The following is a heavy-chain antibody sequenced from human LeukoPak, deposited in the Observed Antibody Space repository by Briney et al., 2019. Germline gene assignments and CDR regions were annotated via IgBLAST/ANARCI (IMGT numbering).Heavy chain of an antibody. CDR2: INHSGST. CDR3: ARHPNERKYYYGSGKYRKYYSYYYYMDV. Sequence: ASETLSLTCAVYGGSFSGYYWSWIRQPPGKGLEWIGEINHSGSTNYNPSLKSRVTISVDTSKNQFSLKLSSVTAADTAVYYCARHPNERKYYYGSGKYRKYYSYYYYMDVWGKGTTVTVSS. V-gene: IGHV4-34*01. J-gene: IGHJ6*03. D-gene: IGHD3-10*01. CDR1: GGSFSGYY.